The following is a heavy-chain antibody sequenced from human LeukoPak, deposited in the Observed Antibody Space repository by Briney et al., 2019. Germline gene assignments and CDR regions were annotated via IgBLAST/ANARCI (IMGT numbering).Heavy chain of an antibody. D-gene: IGHD2-8*02. V-gene: IGHV3-48*01. J-gene: IGHJ4*02. CDR3: ARDRAWSFDY. Sequence: PGGSLRLSCAASGFTFSSYSMNWVRQAPGKGLEWVSYINSSSSNTIYYPDSVKGRFTISRDNAKNSLYLQMNSLRAEDTAVYYCARDRAWSFDYWGQGTLVTVSS. CDR2: INSSSSNTI. CDR1: GFTFSSYS.